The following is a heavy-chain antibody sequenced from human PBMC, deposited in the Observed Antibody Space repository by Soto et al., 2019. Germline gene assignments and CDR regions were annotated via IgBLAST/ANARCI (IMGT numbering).Heavy chain of an antibody. D-gene: IGHD3-16*02. CDR3: ARASLNSMRDYIWGSFRTYYYYYMDV. J-gene: IGHJ6*03. CDR2: INHSGST. CDR1: GGSFSDYS. Sequence: QVELQQWGAGLLKPSETLSLTCGVSGGSFSDYSWTWIRQPPGKGLEWIGEINHSGSTNYNPSLKSRVPISVDTSKNQFSLKLSSVTAADTAVYYCARASLNSMRDYIWGSFRTYYYYYMDVWGKGTTVTVSS. V-gene: IGHV4-34*01.